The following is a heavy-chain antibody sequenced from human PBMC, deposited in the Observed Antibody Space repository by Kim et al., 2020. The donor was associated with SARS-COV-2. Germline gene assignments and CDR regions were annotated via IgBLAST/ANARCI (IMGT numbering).Heavy chain of an antibody. CDR1: GFTFSSYG. CDR3: ARHDFWSGFPLDY. J-gene: IGHJ4*02. Sequence: GGSLRLSCAASGFTFSSYGMHWVRQAPGKWLEWVAVIWYDGSDKYYADSVKGRFTISRDNSKNTLNLQMNSLRAEDTAVYYCARHDFWSGFPLDYWGQGTLVTVSS. D-gene: IGHD3-3*01. CDR2: IWYDGSDK. V-gene: IGHV3-33*01.